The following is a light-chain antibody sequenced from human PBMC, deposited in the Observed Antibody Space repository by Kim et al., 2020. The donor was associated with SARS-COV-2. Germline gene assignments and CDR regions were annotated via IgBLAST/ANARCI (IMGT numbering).Light chain of an antibody. V-gene: IGLV2-23*01. J-gene: IGLJ3*02. CDR2: EGS. CDR1: NSDVGSYNL. CDR3: CSYAGSSTWV. Sequence: GQAIAISCTGTNSDVGSYNLGSWDQQHPGKAPKLMIYEGSKRPSGVSNRFSGSKSGNTASLTISGLQAEDEADYYCCSYAGSSTWVFGGGTQLTVL.